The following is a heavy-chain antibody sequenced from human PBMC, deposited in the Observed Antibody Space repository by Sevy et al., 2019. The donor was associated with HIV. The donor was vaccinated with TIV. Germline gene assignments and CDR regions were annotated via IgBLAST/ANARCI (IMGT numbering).Heavy chain of an antibody. CDR1: GFTFSSYG. CDR2: IRYDGSNK. CDR3: RGTMVQGVTNYASDAFDI. J-gene: IGHJ3*02. D-gene: IGHD3-10*01. V-gene: IGHV3-30*02. Sequence: GGSLRLSCAASGFTFSSYGMHWVRQAPGKGLEWVAFIRYDGSNKYYADSVKGRFTISRDNSKNTLYLQMNSLRAEDTAVYYTRGTMVQGVTNYASDAFDIWGQGTMVTVSS.